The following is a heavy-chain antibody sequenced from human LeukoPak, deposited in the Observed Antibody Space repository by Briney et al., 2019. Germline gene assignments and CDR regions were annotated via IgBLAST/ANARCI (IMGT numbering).Heavy chain of an antibody. D-gene: IGHD2-15*01. J-gene: IGHJ3*02. V-gene: IGHV4-30-4*01. CDR3: ARDCSGGSCYGAFDI. CDR2: IYDSGST. CDR1: GGSIRSGDYY. Sequence: PSETLSLTCTVSGGSIRSGDYYWSWIRHPPGKGLEWIGYIYDSGSTYYNPSLKSRITISVDTSENRFSLKLSSVTATDTAVYYCARDCSGGSCYGAFDIWGQGTMVTVSS.